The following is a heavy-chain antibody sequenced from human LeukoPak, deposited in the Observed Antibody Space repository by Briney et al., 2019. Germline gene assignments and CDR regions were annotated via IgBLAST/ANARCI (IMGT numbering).Heavy chain of an antibody. CDR2: ISAYNGNT. CDR1: GYTFTSYG. Sequence: ASVKVSCKASGYTFTSYGISWVRQAPGQGLEWMGWISAYNGNTNYAQKLQGRVTMTTDTSTSTAYMELRSLRSDDTAVYYCARDPRDIVAVPAALFYFDSWGQGTLVTVSS. D-gene: IGHD2-2*01. J-gene: IGHJ4*02. V-gene: IGHV1-18*01. CDR3: ARDPRDIVAVPAALFYFDS.